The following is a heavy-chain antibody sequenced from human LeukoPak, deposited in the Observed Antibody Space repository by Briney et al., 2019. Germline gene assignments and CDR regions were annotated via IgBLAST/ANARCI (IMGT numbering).Heavy chain of an antibody. V-gene: IGHV4-34*01. Sequence: SETLSLTCAVYGGSFSGYYWSWIRQPPGKGLEWIGEINHSGSTNYNPSLKSRVTISVDTSKNQFSLKLSSVTAADTAVYYCARGRRWLGDQYFDYWGQGTLVTVSS. CDR1: GGSFSGYY. CDR3: ARGRRWLGDQYFDY. D-gene: IGHD3-10*01. J-gene: IGHJ4*02. CDR2: INHSGST.